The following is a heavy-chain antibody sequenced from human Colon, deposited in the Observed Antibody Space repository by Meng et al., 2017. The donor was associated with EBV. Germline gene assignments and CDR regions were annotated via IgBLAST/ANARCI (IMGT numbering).Heavy chain of an antibody. V-gene: IGHV3-23*01. Sequence: EGQLLESGGGLVQPGGSLRLSCAASGFTFSKYAMSWVRQAPGKGLEWVSGISGNGGSTSYAGSVKGRFTISRDNSKNTLCLQMDSLRGEDTAVYYCAKTLYGGIDYWGQGTLVTVSS. CDR1: GFTFSKYA. D-gene: IGHD1-26*01. J-gene: IGHJ4*02. CDR3: AKTLYGGIDY. CDR2: ISGNGGST.